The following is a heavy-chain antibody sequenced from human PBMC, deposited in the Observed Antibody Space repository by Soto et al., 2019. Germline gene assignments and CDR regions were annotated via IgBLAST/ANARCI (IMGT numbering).Heavy chain of an antibody. J-gene: IGHJ6*02. V-gene: IGHV4-31*03. CDR3: AREGYYGMDV. Sequence: SETLSLTCTVSGGSISSGGYYWSWIRQHPGKGLEWIGYIYYSGSTYYNPSLKSRVTISVDTSKNQFSLKLSSVTAADTAVYYCAREGYYGMDVWGQGTTVTVSS. CDR2: IYYSGST. CDR1: GGSISSGGYY.